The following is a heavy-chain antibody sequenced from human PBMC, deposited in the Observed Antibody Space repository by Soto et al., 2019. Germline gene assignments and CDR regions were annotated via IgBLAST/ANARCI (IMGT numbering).Heavy chain of an antibody. CDR1: GFTFSSYA. CDR2: ISGSGGST. J-gene: IGHJ4*02. D-gene: IGHD3-3*01. V-gene: IGHV3-23*01. CDR3: AKDDFWSGSLIPYGY. Sequence: PGGSLRLSCAASGFTFSSYAMSWVRQAPGKGLEWVSAISGSGGSTYYADSVKGRFTISRDNSKNTLYLQMNSLRAEDTAVYYCAKDDFWSGSLIPYGYWGQGTLVTVSS.